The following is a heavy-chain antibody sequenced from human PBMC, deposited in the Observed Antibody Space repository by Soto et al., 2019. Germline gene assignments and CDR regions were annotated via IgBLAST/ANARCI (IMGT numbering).Heavy chain of an antibody. J-gene: IGHJ4*02. CDR1: GGSISSGDYY. CDR3: ARVGGFGATTIDY. V-gene: IGHV4-30-4*01. Sequence: QVQRQESGPGLVKPSQTLSLTCTVSGGSISSGDYYWSWIRQPPGKGLEWIGYIYYSGSTYYNPSLKSRVTISVDTSKNQFSLKLSSVTAADTAVYYCARVGGFGATTIDYWGQGTLVTVSS. D-gene: IGHD3-10*01. CDR2: IYYSGST.